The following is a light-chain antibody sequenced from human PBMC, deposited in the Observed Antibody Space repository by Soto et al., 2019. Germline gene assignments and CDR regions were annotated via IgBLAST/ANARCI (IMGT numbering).Light chain of an antibody. CDR3: SSFTSRNTEV. J-gene: IGLJ1*01. Sequence: QSALTQPASVSASPGQSITISCTGTSSDVGGHNYVSWYQQHPGKAPKLMIYDVTSRPSGVSNRFSGSKSGNTASLTISGLQAEDEADYYCSSFTSRNTEVFGGGTKLTVL. CDR1: SSDVGGHNY. CDR2: DVT. V-gene: IGLV2-14*01.